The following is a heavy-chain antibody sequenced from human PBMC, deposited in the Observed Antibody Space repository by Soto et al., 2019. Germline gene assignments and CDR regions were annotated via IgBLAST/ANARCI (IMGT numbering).Heavy chain of an antibody. V-gene: IGHV3-30*18. CDR1: GFTFSSYG. D-gene: IGHD6-19*01. J-gene: IGHJ4*02. CDR2: ISYDGSNK. CDR3: AKVLAVAGTEHDY. Sequence: GGSLRLSCAASGFTFSSYGMHWVRQAPGKGLEWVAVISYDGSNKYYADSVKGRFTISRDNSKNTLYLQMNSLRAEDTAVYYCAKVLAVAGTEHDYWGQGTLVTVSS.